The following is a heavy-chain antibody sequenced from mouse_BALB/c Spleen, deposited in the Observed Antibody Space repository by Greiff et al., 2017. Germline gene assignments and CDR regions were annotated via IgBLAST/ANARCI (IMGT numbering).Heavy chain of an antibody. CDR3: TTSSAWCAY. Sequence: VQGVESGAELVRPGASVTLSCKASGYTFTDYEMHWVKQTPVHGLEWIGAIDPETGGTAYNQKFKGKATLTADKSSSKAYMELRSLTSEDSAVYYCTTSSAWCAYWGRGTLDTVSA. D-gene: IGHD1-3*01. J-gene: IGHJ3*01. CDR1: GYTFTDYE. V-gene: IGHV1-15*01. CDR2: IDPETGGT.